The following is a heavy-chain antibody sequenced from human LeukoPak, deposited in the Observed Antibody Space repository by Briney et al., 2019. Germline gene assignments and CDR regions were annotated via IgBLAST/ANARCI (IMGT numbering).Heavy chain of an antibody. Sequence: SQTLSLTCTVSGGSISSGGYYWSWIRQHPGKGLEWIGYIYYSGSTYYNPSLKSRVTISVDTSKNQFSLKLSSVTAADTAVYYCARALLYSSHRYYYYYGMDVWGQGTTVTVSS. CDR1: GGSISSGGYY. J-gene: IGHJ6*02. CDR3: ARALLYSSHRYYYYYGMDV. V-gene: IGHV4-31*03. CDR2: IYYSGST. D-gene: IGHD6-13*01.